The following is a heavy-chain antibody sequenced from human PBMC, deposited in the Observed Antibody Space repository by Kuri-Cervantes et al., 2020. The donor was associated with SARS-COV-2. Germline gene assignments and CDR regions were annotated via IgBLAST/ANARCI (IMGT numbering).Heavy chain of an antibody. CDR2: INHSGST. D-gene: IGHD3-3*01. V-gene: IGHV4-34*01. CDR3: ARDQGLLEWSPHFDY. J-gene: IGHJ4*02. Sequence: SETLSLTCAVYGESFSDYYWTWIRQPPGKGLEWIGEINHSGSTDYNPSLKSRVTISVDASKNQFSLKLSSVTAADTAVYYCARDQGLLEWSPHFDYWGQGTLVTVSS. CDR1: GESFSDYY.